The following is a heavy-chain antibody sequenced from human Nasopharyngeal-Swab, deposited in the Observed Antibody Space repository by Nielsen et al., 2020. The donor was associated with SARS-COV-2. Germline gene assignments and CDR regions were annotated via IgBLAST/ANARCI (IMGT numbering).Heavy chain of an antibody. V-gene: IGHV3-48*04. Sequence: GESLKISCAASGFTFSSYTMNWVRQAPGMGLEWVSYISSSTSTIYYTDSVKGRFTVSRDNAKNSLYLQMNSLRAEDTAVYYCARSPSARKSTIFGVHDTHWFDSWGQGTLVTVSS. D-gene: IGHD3-3*01. CDR3: ARSPSARKSTIFGVHDTHWFDS. CDR2: ISSSTSTI. CDR1: GFTFSSYT. J-gene: IGHJ5*01.